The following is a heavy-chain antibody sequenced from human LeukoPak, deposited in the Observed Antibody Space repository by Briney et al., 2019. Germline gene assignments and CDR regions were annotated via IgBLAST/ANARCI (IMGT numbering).Heavy chain of an antibody. CDR1: GGSLSSSSYY. CDR2: IYYSGST. V-gene: IGHV4-39*01. Sequence: SETLSLTSTVSGGSLSSSSYYWGWIRQPPGKGLEWIGRIYYSGSTYYNPSLKSRVTISVDTSKNQFSLKLSSVTAADTAVYYCASGESIVVVTAPYWPFDYWGQGTLVTVSS. J-gene: IGHJ4*02. CDR3: ASGESIVVVTAPYWPFDY. D-gene: IGHD2-21*02.